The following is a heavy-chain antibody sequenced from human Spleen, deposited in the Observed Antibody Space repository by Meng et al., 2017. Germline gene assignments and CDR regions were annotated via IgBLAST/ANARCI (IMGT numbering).Heavy chain of an antibody. D-gene: IGHD2-8*02. CDR1: GGSISSYY. CDR3: ARSAGSVEYYYYYYGVDV. Sequence: SETLSLTCTVSGGSISSYYWSRIRQPPGKGLEWIGYIYYSGSTNYNPSLKSRVTISVDTSKNQFSLKLSSVTTADTAVYYCARSAGSVEYYYYYYGVDVWGQGTTVTVSS. J-gene: IGHJ6*02. CDR2: IYYSGST. V-gene: IGHV4-59*01.